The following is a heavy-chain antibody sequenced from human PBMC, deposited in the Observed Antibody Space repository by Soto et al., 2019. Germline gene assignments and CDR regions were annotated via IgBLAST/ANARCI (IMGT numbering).Heavy chain of an antibody. CDR3: ARGDLGSGSFYFDY. Sequence: ASVKVSCKASGYTFTSYDINWVRQATGQGLEWMGWMNPNSGNTGYAQKFQGRVTMTRNTSISTAYMELSSLRSEDTAVYYCARGDLGSGSFYFDYWGQGTLVTVSS. CDR1: GYTFTSYD. J-gene: IGHJ4*02. V-gene: IGHV1-8*01. D-gene: IGHD3-10*01. CDR2: MNPNSGNT.